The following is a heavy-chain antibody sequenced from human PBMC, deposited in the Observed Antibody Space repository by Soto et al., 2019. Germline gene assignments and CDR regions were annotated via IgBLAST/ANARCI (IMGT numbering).Heavy chain of an antibody. D-gene: IGHD1-26*01. CDR1: GYSFTSYW. CDR2: IYPGDSDT. CDR3: ARSLYGKDNYYYYGMDV. V-gene: IGHV5-51*01. Sequence: PGESLKISCKGSGYSFTSYWIGWVRQMPGKGLEWMGIIYPGDSDTRYSPSFQGQVTISADKSISTAYLQWSSLKASDTAMYYCARSLYGKDNYYYYGMDVWGQGTTVTVSS. J-gene: IGHJ6*02.